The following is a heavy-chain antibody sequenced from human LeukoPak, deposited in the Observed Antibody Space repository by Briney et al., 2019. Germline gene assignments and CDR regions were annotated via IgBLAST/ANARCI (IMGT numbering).Heavy chain of an antibody. V-gene: IGHV1-2*02. J-gene: IGHJ4*02. CDR1: GYTFTGYY. CDR3: ARRYSSNEYFDY. Sequence: ASVKVSCKASGYTFTGYYMHWVRQAPGQGLEWMGWINPDSGDTNYAQTFQGRVTVTRDTSIRTVYLELSRLRSDDTAVYYCARRYSSNEYFDYWGQGTLVTVSS. CDR2: INPDSGDT. D-gene: IGHD6-13*01.